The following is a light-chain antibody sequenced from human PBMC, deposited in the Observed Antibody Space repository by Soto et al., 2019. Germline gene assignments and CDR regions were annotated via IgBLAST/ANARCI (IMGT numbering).Light chain of an antibody. V-gene: IGLV3-21*02. Sequence: SYELTQPPWVSVAPGQTARMTCGGSDIGSKSVHWYQQKPGQAPVLVVYDDSDRPSGIPERFSGSNSGNTATLTISRVEAGDEADYYCQVWDSSNNHVVFGGGTKLTVL. J-gene: IGLJ2*01. CDR1: DIGSKS. CDR3: QVWDSSNNHVV. CDR2: DDS.